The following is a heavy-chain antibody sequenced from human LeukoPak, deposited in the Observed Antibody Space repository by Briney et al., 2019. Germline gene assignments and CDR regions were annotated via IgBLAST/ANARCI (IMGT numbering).Heavy chain of an antibody. V-gene: IGHV4-31*03. D-gene: IGHD5-24*01. Sequence: SETLSLTCTVSGGSINNGGYYWSWIRQHPGKGLEWIGYIYYSGSSYYNPSLRSRVTISVDTSKNHFSLKLSSVTAADTAVYYCARNRDGYNSFDYWGQGNLVTVSS. CDR2: IYYSGSS. J-gene: IGHJ4*02. CDR3: ARNRDGYNSFDY. CDR1: GGSINNGGYY.